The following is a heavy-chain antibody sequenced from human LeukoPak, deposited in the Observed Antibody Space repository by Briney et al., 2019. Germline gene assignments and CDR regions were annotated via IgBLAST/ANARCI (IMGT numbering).Heavy chain of an antibody. D-gene: IGHD2-8*02. CDR1: GFTFSSYS. V-gene: IGHV3-21*01. CDR3: ASTRATGPLDY. J-gene: IGHJ4*02. CDR2: ISSSSSYI. Sequence: PGGSLRLSCVGSGFTFSSYSMNWVRQAPGKGLEWVSSISSSSSYIYYADSLKGRFTISRDNAKNTLYLQMNSLRAEDTAVYYCASTRATGPLDYWGQGTLVTVSS.